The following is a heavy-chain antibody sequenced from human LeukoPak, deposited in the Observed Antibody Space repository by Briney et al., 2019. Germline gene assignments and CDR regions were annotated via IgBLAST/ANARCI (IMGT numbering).Heavy chain of an antibody. J-gene: IGHJ4*02. D-gene: IGHD2-2*01. CDR2: IRYDGSNK. Sequence: PGGSLRLSCAASGFTFSSYGMHWVRQAPGKGLEWVAFIRYDGSNKYYADSVKGRFTISRDNSKNTLYLQMNSLRAEDTAVYYCAKDHGCSSTSCYYSYDALDYWGQGTLVTVSS. V-gene: IGHV3-30*02. CDR1: GFTFSSYG. CDR3: AKDHGCSSTSCYYSYDALDY.